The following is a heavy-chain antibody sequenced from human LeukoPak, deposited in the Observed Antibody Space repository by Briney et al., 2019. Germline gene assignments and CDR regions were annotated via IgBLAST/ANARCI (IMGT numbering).Heavy chain of an antibody. V-gene: IGHV4-34*01. D-gene: IGHD4-17*01. J-gene: IGHJ4*02. Sequence: PSETLSLTCAVYGGAFRGYYWGWIRQPPRKGPGGVGGINHSGSTNYNPSLKSRVTISVDTSKNQFSLKLSSVTAADTAVYYCARGLDDYDLDYYFDYWGQGTLVTVSS. CDR2: INHSGST. CDR1: GGAFRGYY. CDR3: ARGLDDYDLDYYFDY.